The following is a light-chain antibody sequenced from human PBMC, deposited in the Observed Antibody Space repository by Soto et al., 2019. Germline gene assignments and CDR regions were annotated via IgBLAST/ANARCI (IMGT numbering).Light chain of an antibody. CDR3: QQYNDWPPMT. V-gene: IGKV3-15*01. CDR1: QSIGSD. CDR2: GAS. J-gene: IGKJ1*01. Sequence: EIVMTQSPATLSVSPGERATLSCRASQSIGSDLAWYQQRRGQAPRIVIYGASTRATGIPARCRGSGSGTEFTLTISGMQSEDFAVYYCQQYNDWPPMTFGQGTKVEIK.